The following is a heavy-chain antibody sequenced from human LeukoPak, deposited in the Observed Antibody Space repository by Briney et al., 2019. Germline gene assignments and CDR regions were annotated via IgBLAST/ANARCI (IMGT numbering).Heavy chain of an antibody. CDR2: IDPNSGGT. Sequence: ASVKVSCKTSGYTFTAHYIHWVRQAPGQGLEWMGWIDPNSGGTNYAQKFLGSVTMTGDTYINTAFMEIRRLRSDDTVIYYCARGRGTTMVRGVITNYFDLWGRGSLVTVSS. V-gene: IGHV1-2*02. D-gene: IGHD3-10*01. CDR3: ARGRGTTMVRGVITNYFDL. J-gene: IGHJ2*01. CDR1: GYTFTAHY.